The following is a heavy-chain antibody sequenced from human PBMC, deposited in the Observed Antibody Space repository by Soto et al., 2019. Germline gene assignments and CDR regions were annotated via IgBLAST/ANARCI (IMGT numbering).Heavy chain of an antibody. D-gene: IGHD3-10*01. J-gene: IGHJ4*02. CDR1: GGTFSGYF. V-gene: IGHV4-34*01. CDR3: ARDFRYFPY. Sequence: SETLSLTCAVYGGTFSGYFWSWVRQPPVKGLEWIGEIEHNGNNNINPSLKSRVTMSVDTSKNQISLTLTSVTAADTAVYYCARDFRYFPYWGQGTLVTVSS. CDR2: IEHNGNN.